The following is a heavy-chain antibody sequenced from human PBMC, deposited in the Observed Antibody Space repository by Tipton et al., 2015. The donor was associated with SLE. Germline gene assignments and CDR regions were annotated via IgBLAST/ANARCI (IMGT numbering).Heavy chain of an antibody. CDR3: ARGYSSRIFDY. Sequence: TLSLTCTVSGGSISSHYWSWIRQPPGKGLEWIGYIYYSGSTNYNPSPKSRVTISVDTSKNQFSLKLSSVTAADTAVYYCARGYSSRIFDYWGQGTLVTVSS. D-gene: IGHD6-13*01. CDR2: IYYSGST. V-gene: IGHV4-59*11. CDR1: GGSISSHY. J-gene: IGHJ4*02.